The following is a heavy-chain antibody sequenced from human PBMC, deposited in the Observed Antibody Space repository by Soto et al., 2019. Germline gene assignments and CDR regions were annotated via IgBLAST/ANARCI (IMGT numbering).Heavy chain of an antibody. CDR2: IYPSGMT. Sequence: SETLSLTCTVSGGSISNAAYSWSWIRQPPGKGLEWIGYIYPSGMTFYNPSLRSRVTISIDRSNDQFSLNLTSVTAADTAVYYCARERGGYGLFDSWGQGTLVTVSS. D-gene: IGHD5-18*01. CDR3: ARERGGYGLFDS. V-gene: IGHV4-30-2*01. CDR1: GGSISNAAYS. J-gene: IGHJ4*02.